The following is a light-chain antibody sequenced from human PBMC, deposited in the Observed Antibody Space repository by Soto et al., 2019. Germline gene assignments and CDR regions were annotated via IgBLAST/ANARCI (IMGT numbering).Light chain of an antibody. J-gene: IGLJ2*01. CDR1: NSNVGSNV. V-gene: IGLV1-44*01. Sequence: QSVLTQPPSASGTPGQRVTISCSGSNSNVGSNVVNWYQQLPGTAPKLLIYSNDQRPSGVPDRFSGPKSGTSASLAISGLQPDDEADYYCAARDDSLNGPVFGGGTKLTVL. CDR3: AARDDSLNGPV. CDR2: SND.